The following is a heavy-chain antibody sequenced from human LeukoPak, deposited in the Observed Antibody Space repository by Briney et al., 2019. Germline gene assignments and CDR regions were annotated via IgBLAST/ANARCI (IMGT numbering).Heavy chain of an antibody. V-gene: IGHV3-15*01. D-gene: IGHD1-7*01. CDR2: IKKKTDGGTT. CDR1: GFIFSSYG. J-gene: IGHJ3*02. Sequence: PGRSLRLSCAASGFIFSSYGMHWVRQAPGKGLEWVGHIKKKTDGGTTDYAAPVKARFTISRDDSKNTLYLQMNSLKTEDTAVYYCTTYNWKYPDTFDIWGQGTMVTVSS. CDR3: TTYNWKYPDTFDI.